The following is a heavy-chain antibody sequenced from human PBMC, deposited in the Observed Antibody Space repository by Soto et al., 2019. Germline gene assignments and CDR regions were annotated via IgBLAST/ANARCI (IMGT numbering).Heavy chain of an antibody. CDR3: ARVERGTATTVVDAFDI. J-gene: IGHJ3*02. D-gene: IGHD1-1*01. Sequence: QVQLQQWGAGLLKPSETLSLTCAVYGGFVSSGSYYWSWIRQPPGKGLEWIGEMSHSGGTNFNPSRNSRVTISVDTSKNQFSLNMSSVTAADTALYYCARVERGTATTVVDAFDIWGPGTMVTVSS. CDR2: MSHSGGT. V-gene: IGHV4-34*01. CDR1: GGFVSSGSYY.